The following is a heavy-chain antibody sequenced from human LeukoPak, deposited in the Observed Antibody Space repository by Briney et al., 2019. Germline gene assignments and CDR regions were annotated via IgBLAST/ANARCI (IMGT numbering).Heavy chain of an antibody. D-gene: IGHD2-15*01. Sequence: PSETLSLTCTVSGASISSHYWSWIRQSPGKGLEWIGYISYSGITNYNPPLKSRVTISVDTSKNHFSLRLSSVTAADTAVYYCGSRAHCSGGSCYGNWFDPWGQRTLVTVSS. CDR2: ISYSGIT. CDR3: GSRAHCSGGSCYGNWFDP. J-gene: IGHJ5*02. CDR1: GASISSHY. V-gene: IGHV4-59*11.